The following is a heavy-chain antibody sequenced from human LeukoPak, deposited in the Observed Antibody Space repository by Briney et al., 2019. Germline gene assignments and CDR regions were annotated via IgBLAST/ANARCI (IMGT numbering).Heavy chain of an antibody. CDR3: ARDPSSTDIGSGSYYYYYYGMDV. J-gene: IGHJ6*02. CDR1: GFTFSSYA. Sequence: PGGSLRLSCAASGFTFSSYAMHWVRQAPGKGLEWVAVISYDGSNKYYADSVKGRFTISRDNSKNTLYLQMNSLRAEDTAVYYCARDPSSTDIGSGSYYYYYYGMDVWGQGTTVTVSS. V-gene: IGHV3-30-3*01. CDR2: ISYDGSNK. D-gene: IGHD3-10*01.